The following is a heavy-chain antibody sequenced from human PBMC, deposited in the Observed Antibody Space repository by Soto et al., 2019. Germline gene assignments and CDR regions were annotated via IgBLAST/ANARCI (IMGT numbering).Heavy chain of an antibody. D-gene: IGHD2-2*01. CDR2: ISYDGSNK. CDR3: AKNMGPLVPAAMVP. J-gene: IGHJ5*02. Sequence: GGSLRLSCAASGFTFSSYGMHWVRQAPGKGLEWVAVISYDGSNKYYADSVKGRFTISRDNSKNTLYLQMNSLRAEDTAVYYCAKNMGPLVPAAMVPWGQGTLVTVSS. CDR1: GFTFSSYG. V-gene: IGHV3-30*18.